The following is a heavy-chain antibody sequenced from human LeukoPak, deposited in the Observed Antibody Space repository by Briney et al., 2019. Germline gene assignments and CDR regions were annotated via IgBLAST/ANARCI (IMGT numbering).Heavy chain of an antibody. V-gene: IGHV4-34*01. Sequence: GSLRLSCAASGFTFSSYAMTWIRQSPGKGLEWIGEINHSGSTTYNPSLKSRFTMSVDASKNQISLRLSSVTAADTAVYYCARLGLYTSSWYRYYYFDYWGQGTLVTVSS. CDR1: GFTFSSYA. J-gene: IGHJ4*02. CDR2: INHSGST. D-gene: IGHD6-13*01. CDR3: ARLGLYTSSWYRYYYFDY.